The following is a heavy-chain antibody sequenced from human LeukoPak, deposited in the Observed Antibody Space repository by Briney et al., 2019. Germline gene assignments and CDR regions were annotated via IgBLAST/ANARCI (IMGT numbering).Heavy chain of an antibody. CDR1: GFTVSSNY. CDR2: IYSAGTT. J-gene: IGHJ3*01. Sequence: GGSLRLSCAVSGFTVSSNYMSWVRQAPGKGLEWVSVIYSAGTTYYTDSVKGRFTISRDNSKNTLYLQMNSLRAEDTAVYYCARRSCSGTSRFDAFDLWGQGTMVTVSA. D-gene: IGHD2-2*01. CDR3: ARRSCSGTSRFDAFDL. V-gene: IGHV3-53*01.